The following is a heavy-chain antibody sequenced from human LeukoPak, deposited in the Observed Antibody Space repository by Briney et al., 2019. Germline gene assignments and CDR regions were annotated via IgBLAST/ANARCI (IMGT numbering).Heavy chain of an antibody. J-gene: IGHJ4*02. V-gene: IGHV3-74*01. CDR2: IKSDGSST. CDR1: GFTFSNYW. D-gene: IGHD3-16*01. CDR3: VGGYFFDY. Sequence: GGSLRLSCAASGFTFSNYWMHWVRQVPGKGLVWVSRIKSDGSSTNYVDSVKGRFTISRDNAKNTLYLQMNSLRAEDTAVYYCVGGYFFDYWGRGTLVTVSS.